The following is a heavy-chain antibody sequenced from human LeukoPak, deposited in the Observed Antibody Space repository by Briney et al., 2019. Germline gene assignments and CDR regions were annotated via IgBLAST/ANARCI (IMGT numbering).Heavy chain of an antibody. V-gene: IGHV1-2*02. CDR2: INPNRGGT. J-gene: IGHJ4*02. D-gene: IGHD4-17*01. CDR3: ATISGELLSTTVTTWVAIDY. Sequence: ASVKVSCKASGYTFTDFYMHWVRQAPGQGLEWMGWINPNRGGTNYAQKFQGRVTMTRDTSISTAYMELSRLRSDDTAVYYCATISGELLSTTVTTWVAIDYWGQGTLVTVSS. CDR1: GYTFTDFY.